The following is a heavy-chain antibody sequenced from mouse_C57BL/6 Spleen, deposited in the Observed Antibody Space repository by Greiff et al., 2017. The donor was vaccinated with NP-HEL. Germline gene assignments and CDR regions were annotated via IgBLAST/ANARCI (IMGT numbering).Heavy chain of an antibody. V-gene: IGHV1-53*01. J-gene: IGHJ3*01. CDR2: INPSNGGT. Sequence: QVQLQQPGTELVKPGASVKLSCKASGYTFTSYWMHWVKQRPGQGLEWIGNINPSNGGTNYNEKFKSKATLTVDKSSSTAYMQRSSLTSEDSAVYYCARSGTTVVDPFAYWGQGTLVTVSA. D-gene: IGHD1-1*01. CDR3: ARSGTTVVDPFAY. CDR1: GYTFTSYW.